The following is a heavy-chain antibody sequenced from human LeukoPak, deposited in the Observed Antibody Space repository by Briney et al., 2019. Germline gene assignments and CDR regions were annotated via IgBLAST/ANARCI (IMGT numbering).Heavy chain of an antibody. D-gene: IGHD6-19*01. CDR2: IYYSGST. CDR3: ARGRRSGWYRGWFDP. Sequence: TSETLSLTCTASGGPISSTSYYWGWIRQPPGKGLEWIGSIYYSGSTYYNPSLKSRVTISVDTSKNQFSLKLSSVTAADTAVYYCARGRRSGWYRGWFDPWGQGTLVTVSS. CDR1: GGPISSTSYY. V-gene: IGHV4-39*07. J-gene: IGHJ5*02.